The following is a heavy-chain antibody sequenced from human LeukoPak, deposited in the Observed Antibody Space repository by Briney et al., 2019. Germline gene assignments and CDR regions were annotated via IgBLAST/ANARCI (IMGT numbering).Heavy chain of an antibody. CDR2: IIPIFGTA. V-gene: IGHV1-69*05. D-gene: IGHD3-10*01. J-gene: IGHJ4*02. Sequence: ASVKVSCKASGGTFSSYAISWVRQAPGQGLEWMGGIIPIFGTANYAQKFQGRVTITTDESTSTAYMELSSLRSEDTAVYYCARAAYYYASGSHSLDYWGQGTLVTVSS. CDR1: GGTFSSYA. CDR3: ARAAYYYASGSHSLDY.